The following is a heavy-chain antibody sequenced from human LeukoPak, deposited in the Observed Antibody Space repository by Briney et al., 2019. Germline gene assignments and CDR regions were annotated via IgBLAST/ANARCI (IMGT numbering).Heavy chain of an antibody. CDR1: GGSFSGYY. D-gene: IGHD6-25*01. J-gene: IGHJ3*02. V-gene: IGHV4-34*01. CDR3: ARGVVAAETGAFDI. CDR2: INHSGST. Sequence: NPSETLSLTCAVYGGSFSGYYWSWIRQPPGKGLEWIGEINHSGSTNYNPSLKSRVTISVDTSKNQFSLKLSSVTAADTAVYYCARGVVAAETGAFDIWGQGTMVTVSS.